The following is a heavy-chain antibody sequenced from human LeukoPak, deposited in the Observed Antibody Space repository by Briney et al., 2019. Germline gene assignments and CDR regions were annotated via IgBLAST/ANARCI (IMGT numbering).Heavy chain of an antibody. Sequence: SETLSLTCTVSGGSISSSSYYWGWIRQPPGKGLEWIGSIYYSGSTYYNPSLKSRVTISVDTSKNQFSLKLSSVTAADTAMYYCARRYIGYFDYWGQGTLVTVSS. CDR3: ARRYIGYFDY. J-gene: IGHJ4*02. D-gene: IGHD1-1*01. V-gene: IGHV4-39*01. CDR2: IYYSGST. CDR1: GGSISSSSYY.